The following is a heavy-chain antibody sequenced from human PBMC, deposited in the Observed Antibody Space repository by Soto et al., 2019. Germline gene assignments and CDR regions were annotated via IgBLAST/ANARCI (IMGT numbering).Heavy chain of an antibody. D-gene: IGHD6-19*01. CDR2: ISAYNGNT. CDR3: ASGWYSGDYYYGMDV. CDR1: GYTFTSYG. Sequence: ASVKLSCKASGYTFTSYGISWVRQAPGQGLEWMGWISAYNGNTNYAQKLQGRVTMTTDTSTSTAYMELRSLRSDDTAVYYCASGWYSGDYYYGMDVWGQGTTVTVSS. J-gene: IGHJ6*02. V-gene: IGHV1-18*01.